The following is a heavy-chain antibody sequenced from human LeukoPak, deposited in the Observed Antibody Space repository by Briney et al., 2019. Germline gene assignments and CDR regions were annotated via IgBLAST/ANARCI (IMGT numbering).Heavy chain of an antibody. J-gene: IGHJ4*02. Sequence: PGGSLRLSCAASGFTFSSYAMHWVRQAPGKGLEWVAVISYDGSNKYYADSVKGRFTISRDNSKNTLYLQMSSLRAEDTAVYYCARTSGQQLYYFDYWGQGTLVTVSS. CDR2: ISYDGSNK. D-gene: IGHD6-13*01. CDR1: GFTFSSYA. CDR3: ARTSGQQLYYFDY. V-gene: IGHV3-30-3*01.